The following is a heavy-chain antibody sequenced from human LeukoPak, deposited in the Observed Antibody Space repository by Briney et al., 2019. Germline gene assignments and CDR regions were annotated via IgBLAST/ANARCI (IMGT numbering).Heavy chain of an antibody. V-gene: IGHV4-34*01. CDR2: ISHSGNT. CDR3: ARCLIVTVAARFYRCYRAV. D-gene: IGHD2-21*02. CDR1: GGSINGDY. Sequence: SETLSLSCGSNGGSINGDYWSGIRQPPGKGLEWIGEISHSGNTNYNPSLKSRVTMSVDMSRKQLSLRLNSVTAADTAVYYCARCLIVTVAARFYRCYRAVCGNGTTVAVSS. J-gene: IGHJ6*03.